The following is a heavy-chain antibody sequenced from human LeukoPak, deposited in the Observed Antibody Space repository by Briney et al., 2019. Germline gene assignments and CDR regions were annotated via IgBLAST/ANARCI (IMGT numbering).Heavy chain of an antibody. CDR2: INSDGSST. J-gene: IGHJ5*02. V-gene: IGHV3-74*01. CDR1: GFTFSSYW. CDR3: ARDKLVRRITILGVVTPTHNWFDP. Sequence: PGGSLRLSCAASGFTFSSYWMHWVRQAPGKGLVWVSRINSDGSSTSYADSVKGRFTISRDNAKNTLYLQMNSLRAEDTAVYYCARDKLVRRITILGVVTPTHNWFDPWGQGTLVTVSS. D-gene: IGHD3-3*01.